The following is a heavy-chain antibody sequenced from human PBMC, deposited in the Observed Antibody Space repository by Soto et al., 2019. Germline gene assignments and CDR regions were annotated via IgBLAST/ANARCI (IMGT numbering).Heavy chain of an antibody. J-gene: IGHJ3*02. V-gene: IGHV1-3*01. CDR3: ARDWGQQGDAFDI. CDR1: GYTFTSYA. Sequence: ASVKVSCKASGYTFTSYAMHWVRQAPGQRLEWMGWINAGNGNTKYSQKFQGRVTITRDTSASTAYMELSSLRSEDTAVYYCARDWGQQGDAFDIWGQGTMVTVSS. CDR2: INAGNGNT. D-gene: IGHD3-16*01.